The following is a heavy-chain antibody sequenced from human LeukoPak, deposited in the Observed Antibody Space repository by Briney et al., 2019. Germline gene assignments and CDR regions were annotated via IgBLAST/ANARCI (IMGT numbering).Heavy chain of an antibody. CDR1: GGSISSYY. J-gene: IGHJ4*02. D-gene: IGHD3-10*01. Sequence: PSETLSLTCTVSGGSISSYYWSWIRQPAGKGLEWIGRIYTSGSTNYNPSLRSRVTMSVDTSKNQFSLKLSSVTAADTAVYYCAREERGYGSGAKFDYWGQGTLATVSS. CDR3: AREERGYGSGAKFDY. V-gene: IGHV4-4*07. CDR2: IYTSGST.